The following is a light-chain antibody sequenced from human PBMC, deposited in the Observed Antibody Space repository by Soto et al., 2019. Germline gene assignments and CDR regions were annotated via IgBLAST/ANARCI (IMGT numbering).Light chain of an antibody. Sequence: QSVLTQPPSASGTPGQRVTISCSGSSSNIGSNTVNWYQQLPGTAPKLLIYSNNQRPSGVPDRFSGSKSGTSASLSISGLQSEDESDDDCAAWDDSLNGPGVVFGGGTKVTVL. CDR1: SSNIGSNT. CDR3: AAWDDSLNGPGVV. CDR2: SNN. V-gene: IGLV1-44*01. J-gene: IGLJ2*01.